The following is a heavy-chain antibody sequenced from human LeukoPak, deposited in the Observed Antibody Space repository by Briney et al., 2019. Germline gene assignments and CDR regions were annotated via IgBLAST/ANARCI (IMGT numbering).Heavy chain of an antibody. J-gene: IGHJ5*02. D-gene: IGHD4-17*01. V-gene: IGHV3-48*01. CDR3: AGYGDYAP. Sequence: PGGSLRLSCAGSGFTFSSHNMNWVRQAPGKGLEWISYISTNSRTVYYADSVKGRFTISRDNAKNSLYLQMTSLRVEDRAVYYCAGYGDYAPWGQGTLVTVSS. CDR2: ISTNSRTV. CDR1: GFTFSSHN.